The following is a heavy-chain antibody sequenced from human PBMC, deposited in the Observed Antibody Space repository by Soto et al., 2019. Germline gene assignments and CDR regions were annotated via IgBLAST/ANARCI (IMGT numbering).Heavy chain of an antibody. J-gene: IGHJ4*02. CDR3: AKDRSRSNWGFFDY. Sequence: GGSLRPSCAASGFTFSSYAMSWVRQAPGKGLEWVSAISGSGGSTYYADSVKGRFTISRDNSKNTLYLQMNSLRAEDTAVYYCAKDRSRSNWGFFDYWGQGTLVTVSS. CDR2: ISGSGGST. D-gene: IGHD7-27*01. CDR1: GFTFSSYA. V-gene: IGHV3-23*01.